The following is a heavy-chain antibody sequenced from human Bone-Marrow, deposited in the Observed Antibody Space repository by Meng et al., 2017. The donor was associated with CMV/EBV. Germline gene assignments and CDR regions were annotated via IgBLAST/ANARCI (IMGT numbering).Heavy chain of an antibody. Sequence: SETLSLTCTVSGYSISSGYYWGWIRQPPGKGLEWIGSIYHSGSTYYNPSLKSRVTISVDTSKNQFSLKLSSVNAADTAVYYCAREIGGASSWIPKHYYYYGMDVWGQGTTVTVSS. J-gene: IGHJ6*02. D-gene: IGHD6-13*01. CDR1: GYSISSGYY. CDR3: AREIGGASSWIPKHYYYYGMDV. V-gene: IGHV4-38-2*02. CDR2: IYHSGST.